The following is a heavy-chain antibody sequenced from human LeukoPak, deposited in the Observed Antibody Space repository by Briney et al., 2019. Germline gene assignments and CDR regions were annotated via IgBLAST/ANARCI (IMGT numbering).Heavy chain of an antibody. J-gene: IGHJ6*03. V-gene: IGHV6-1*01. CDR3: ARDHYGSGWANYYYYMDV. CDR1: GDSVSSNSAA. D-gene: IGHD6-19*01. Sequence: SQTLSLTCAISGDSVSSNSAAWNWIRQSPSRGLEWLGRTYYRSKWYNDYAVSVKSRITINPDTSKNQFSLQLNSVTPEDTAVYYCARDHYGSGWANYYYYMDVWGKGTTVTVSS. CDR2: TYYRSKWYN.